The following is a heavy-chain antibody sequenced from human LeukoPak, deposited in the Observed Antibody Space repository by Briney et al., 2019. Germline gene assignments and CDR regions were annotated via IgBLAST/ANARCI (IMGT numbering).Heavy chain of an antibody. CDR3: ARDGVDYYDSSGYYFDL. CDR1: GFTFSSYG. D-gene: IGHD3-22*01. CDR2: IRYDGSNK. Sequence: GGSLRLSCAASGFTFSSYGMHWVRQAPGKGLEWVAFIRYDGSNKYYADSVKGRFTISRDNSKNTLYLQMNSLRAEDTAVYYCARDGVDYYDSSGYYFDLWGRGTLVTVSS. V-gene: IGHV3-30*02. J-gene: IGHJ2*01.